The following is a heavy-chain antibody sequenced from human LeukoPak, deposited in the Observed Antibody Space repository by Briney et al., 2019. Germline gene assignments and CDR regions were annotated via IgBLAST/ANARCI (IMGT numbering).Heavy chain of an antibody. Sequence: PSETLSLTCTVSGGSISSSSYYWGWIRQPPGKGLEWIGSIYYSGSTNYNPSLKSRLTISVDTSKNQFSLKLSSVTAADTAVYYCARAYYYDSSGLSRAFDIWGQGTMVTVSS. CDR1: GGSISSSSYY. V-gene: IGHV4-39*07. D-gene: IGHD3-22*01. CDR3: ARAYYYDSSGLSRAFDI. J-gene: IGHJ3*02. CDR2: IYYSGST.